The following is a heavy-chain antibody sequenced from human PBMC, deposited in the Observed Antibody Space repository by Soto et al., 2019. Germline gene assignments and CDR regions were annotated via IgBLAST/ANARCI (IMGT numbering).Heavy chain of an antibody. CDR2: IFSNDEK. Sequence: QVTLKESGPVLVKPTETLTLTCTVSGFSLSNARMGVSWIRQPPGTALEWLAHIFSNDEKSYSTSLKNRLTISKDTSKSQVVLTMTNMDPVDTATYYCARIQGVYDFWSGYYRGVYDAFDIWGQGTMVTVSS. CDR1: GFSLSNARMG. J-gene: IGHJ3*02. V-gene: IGHV2-26*01. D-gene: IGHD3-3*01. CDR3: ARIQGVYDFWSGYYRGVYDAFDI.